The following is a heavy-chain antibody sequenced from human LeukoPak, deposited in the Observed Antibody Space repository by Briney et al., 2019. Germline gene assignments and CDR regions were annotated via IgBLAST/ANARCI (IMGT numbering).Heavy chain of an antibody. Sequence: PGGSLRLSCAASGFTFNNYAMSWVRQAPGKGLEWVSAVSASSGSTYYADSVKGRFTISRDNSKNTLYLQMNSLGAKATAVYYCAKTGGTGYYDNSGYYYFDSWGQGTLVTVSS. V-gene: IGHV3-23*01. CDR3: AKTGGTGYYDNSGYYYFDS. J-gene: IGHJ4*02. CDR1: GFTFNNYA. D-gene: IGHD3-22*01. CDR2: VSASSGST.